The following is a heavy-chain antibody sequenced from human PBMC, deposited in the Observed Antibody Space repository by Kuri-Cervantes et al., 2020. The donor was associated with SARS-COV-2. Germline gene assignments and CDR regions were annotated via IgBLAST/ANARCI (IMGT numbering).Heavy chain of an antibody. CDR1: GFTFSSYG. CDR3: ARTTYGSGSYWDDAFDI. V-gene: IGHV3-30*02. D-gene: IGHD3-10*01. J-gene: IGHJ3*02. CDR2: IRYDGSNK. Sequence: GESLKISCAASGFTFSSYGMHWVRQAPGKGLEWVAFIRYDGSNKYYADSVKGRFTISRDNSKNTLYLQMNSPRAEDTAVYYCARTTYGSGSYWDDAFDIWGQGTMVTVSS.